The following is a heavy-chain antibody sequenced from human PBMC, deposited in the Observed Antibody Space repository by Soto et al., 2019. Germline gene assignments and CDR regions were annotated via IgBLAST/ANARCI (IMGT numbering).Heavy chain of an antibody. CDR2: ISSSSSYI. Sequence: EVQLVESGGGLVKPGGSLRLSCAASGFTFSSYSMNWVRQSPGKGLEWVSSISSSSSYIYYADSVKGRFTISRDNAKNSLYLPMNRLRAEYTAVYYCARDMVIVGATTNYYYGMDVWGQGNTVTVSS. CDR1: GFTFSSYS. J-gene: IGHJ6*02. CDR3: ARDMVIVGATTNYYYGMDV. V-gene: IGHV3-21*01. D-gene: IGHD1-26*01.